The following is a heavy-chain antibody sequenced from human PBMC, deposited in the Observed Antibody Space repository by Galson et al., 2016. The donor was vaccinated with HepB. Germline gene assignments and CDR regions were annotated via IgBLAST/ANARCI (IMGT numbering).Heavy chain of an antibody. CDR2: ISSSGSYT. J-gene: IGHJ6*02. V-gene: IGHV3-11*06. CDR1: GFTFTDYY. D-gene: IGHD6-13*01. CDR3: ARGDSSWYGYYGMDV. Sequence: SLRLSCAASGFTFTDYYMTWIRQAPGKGLEWVSYISSSGSYTNYADSVKGRFTISRDNARKSLYLQMNSLRPDGTAVYYCARGDSSWYGYYGMDVWGQGTTVTVSS.